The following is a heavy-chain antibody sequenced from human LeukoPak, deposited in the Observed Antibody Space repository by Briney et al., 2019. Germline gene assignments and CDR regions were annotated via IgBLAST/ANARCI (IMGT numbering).Heavy chain of an antibody. Sequence: GGSLRLSCAASDFAFRNYSMHWVRQPPGKGLVWVSRINSDGNITTYADSVKVRFTISRDNAKNTLFLQMNSLRVEDTAVYYCTRAIQGIADYWGQGTLVTVSS. D-gene: IGHD6-13*01. CDR1: DFAFRNYS. V-gene: IGHV3-74*01. J-gene: IGHJ4*02. CDR3: TRAIQGIADY. CDR2: INSDGNIT.